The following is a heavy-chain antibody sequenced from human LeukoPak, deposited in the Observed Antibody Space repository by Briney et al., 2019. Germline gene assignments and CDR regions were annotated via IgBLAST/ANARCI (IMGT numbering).Heavy chain of an antibody. V-gene: IGHV3-7*01. J-gene: IGHJ4*02. D-gene: IGHD2-2*01. Sequence: GGSLRLSCAASGFTFSSYWMSWVRQAPGKGLEWVANIKKDGSEKYYVDSVKGRFTISRDNAKTSLYLQMNSLRAEDTAVYYCAVGVVEAAILGSDYWGQGTLVTVSS. CDR3: AVGVVEAAILGSDY. CDR1: GFTFSSYW. CDR2: IKKDGSEK.